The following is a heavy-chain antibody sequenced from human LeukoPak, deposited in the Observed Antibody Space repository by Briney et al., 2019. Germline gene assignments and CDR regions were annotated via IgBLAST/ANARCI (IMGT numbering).Heavy chain of an antibody. J-gene: IGHJ6*02. D-gene: IGHD5-18*01. CDR2: INHSGST. V-gene: IGHV4-34*01. CDR3: ARAAVDTGHPYYYYYGMDV. Sequence: SETLSLTCAVYGGSFSGYYWSWIRQPPGKGLKWIGEINHSGSTNYNPSLKSRVTISVDTSKNQFSLKLSSVTAADTAVYYCARAAVDTGHPYYYYYGMDVWGQGTTVTVSS. CDR1: GGSFSGYY.